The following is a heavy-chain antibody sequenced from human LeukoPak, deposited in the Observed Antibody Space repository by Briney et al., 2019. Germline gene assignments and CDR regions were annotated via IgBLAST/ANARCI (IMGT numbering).Heavy chain of an antibody. D-gene: IGHD3-22*01. V-gene: IGHV3-23*01. CDR3: AKGGRSLLKSVDYYYDSSGYYSPSPLDV. Sequence: GSLRLSCAASGFTFSNYAMSWVRQAPGKGLEWVSSINGRGGSTYYADSVKGRFTISRDNSKNTLYLQMNSLRAEDTAVYYCAKGGRSLLKSVDYYYDSSGYYSPSPLDVWGKGTTVTISS. CDR1: GFTFSNYA. CDR2: INGRGGST. J-gene: IGHJ6*04.